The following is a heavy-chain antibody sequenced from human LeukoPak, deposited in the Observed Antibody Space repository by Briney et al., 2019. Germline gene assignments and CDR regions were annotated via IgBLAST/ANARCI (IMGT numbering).Heavy chain of an antibody. CDR3: AAPTDYFSGMDV. V-gene: IGHV1-58*02. CDR2: IVVGGGNT. Sequence: ASVKVSCKASGFTFTSSAMQWVRQARGQRLEWIGWIVVGGGNTNYAQKFQERVTITRDMSTSTAYMELSSLRSEDTAVYYCAAPTDYFSGMDVWGQGTTVTVSS. CDR1: GFTFTSSA. J-gene: IGHJ6*02.